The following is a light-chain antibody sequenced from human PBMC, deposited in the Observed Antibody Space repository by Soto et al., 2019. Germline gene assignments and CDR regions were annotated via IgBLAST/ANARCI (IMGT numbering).Light chain of an antibody. Sequence: IGMARSPATMSVSPCERAAPFARASQSIFRYLAWYQHKPGRPPRLLIYGASTRASGVPDRFSGGGSGTDFTLTISRLEPEDFAAYYCQQCSSYPLTFGGGTKVDIK. CDR3: QQCSSYPLT. J-gene: IGKJ4*01. CDR1: QSIFRY. V-gene: IGKV3-15*01. CDR2: GAS.